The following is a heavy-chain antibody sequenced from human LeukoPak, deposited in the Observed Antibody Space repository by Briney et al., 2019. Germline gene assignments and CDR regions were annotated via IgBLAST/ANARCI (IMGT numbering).Heavy chain of an antibody. D-gene: IGHD3-22*01. CDR1: GFTFSSYS. CDR2: ISSSSSYI. CDR3: ARDGRYYYDSSGYYLVSDY. V-gene: IGHV3-21*01. Sequence: GGSLRLSCAASGFTFSSYSMNWVRQAPGKGLEWVSSISSSSSYIYYADSVKGRFTISRDNAKNSLYLQMNSLRAEDTAVYYCARDGRYYYDSSGYYLVSDYWGQGTLVTVSS. J-gene: IGHJ4*02.